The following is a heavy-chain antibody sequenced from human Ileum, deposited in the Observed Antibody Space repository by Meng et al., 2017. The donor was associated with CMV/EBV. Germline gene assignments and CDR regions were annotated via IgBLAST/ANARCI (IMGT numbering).Heavy chain of an antibody. CDR3: VRQVVAASFDY. Sequence: AQRQEAGPGLVKPSPTLYLTCTVSGGSSTSGNSYWSWIRQPPGRGLEWIGYIYDSGSPYYKPSLKSRVTISLDTSKNQFSLNLRSVTATDSAVYYCVRQVVAASFDYWGQGALVTVSS. J-gene: IGHJ4*02. V-gene: IGHV4-30-4*08. CDR1: GGSSTSGNSY. CDR2: IYDSGSP. D-gene: IGHD2-15*01.